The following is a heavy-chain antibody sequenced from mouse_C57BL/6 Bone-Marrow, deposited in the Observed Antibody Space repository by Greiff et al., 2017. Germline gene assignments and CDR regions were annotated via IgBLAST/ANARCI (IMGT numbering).Heavy chain of an antibody. J-gene: IGHJ4*01. CDR2: IHPNSGST. CDR1: GYTFTSYW. CDR3: ARGDIYYDSDDYYAMDY. V-gene: IGHV1-64*01. D-gene: IGHD2-4*01. Sequence: QVQLQQPGAELVKPGASVKLSCKASGYTFTSYWMHWVKQRPGQGLEWIGMIHPNSGSTNYNEKFKSKATLTVDKSSSTAYMQLSSLTSEDSAVYYCARGDIYYDSDDYYAMDYWGQGTSVTVSS.